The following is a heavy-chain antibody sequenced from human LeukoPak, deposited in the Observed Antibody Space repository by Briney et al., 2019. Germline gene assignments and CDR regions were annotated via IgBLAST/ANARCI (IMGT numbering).Heavy chain of an antibody. J-gene: IGHJ2*01. Sequence: SGTLSLTCAVYGGSFSGYYWSWIRQPPGKGLEWIGEINHSGSTNYNPSLKSRVTISVDTSKNQFSLKLSSVTAADTAVYYCARVWGTEWYFDLWGRGTLVTVSS. CDR1: GGSFSGYY. CDR2: INHSGST. CDR3: ARVWGTEWYFDL. D-gene: IGHD1-1*01. V-gene: IGHV4-34*01.